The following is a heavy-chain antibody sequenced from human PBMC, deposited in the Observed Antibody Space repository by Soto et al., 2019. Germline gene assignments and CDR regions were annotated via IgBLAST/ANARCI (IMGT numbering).Heavy chain of an antibody. J-gene: IGHJ6*02. CDR3: AKDFHPRYYYYGMDV. V-gene: IGHV3-43*01. Sequence: GGSLRLSCAASGFTFDDYTMHWVRQALGKGLEWVSLISWDGGSAYYADSVKGRFTISRDNSKNSLYLQMNSLRTEDTALYYCAKDFHPRYYYYGMDVWGQGTTVTVSS. CDR2: ISWDGGSA. CDR1: GFTFDDYT.